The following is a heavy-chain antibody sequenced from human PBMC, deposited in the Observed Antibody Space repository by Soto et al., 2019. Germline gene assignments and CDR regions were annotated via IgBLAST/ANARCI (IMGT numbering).Heavy chain of an antibody. V-gene: IGHV3-33*01. CDR3: ASLWGEQQLGEDNGMDV. J-gene: IGHJ6*02. D-gene: IGHD6-13*01. Sequence: LSLSCAASGFTFSSYGMHWVRQAPGKGLEWVAVIWYDGSNKYYADSVKGRFTISRDNSKNTLYLQMNSLRAEDTAVYYCASLWGEQQLGEDNGMDVWGQGTTVTVSS. CDR2: IWYDGSNK. CDR1: GFTFSSYG.